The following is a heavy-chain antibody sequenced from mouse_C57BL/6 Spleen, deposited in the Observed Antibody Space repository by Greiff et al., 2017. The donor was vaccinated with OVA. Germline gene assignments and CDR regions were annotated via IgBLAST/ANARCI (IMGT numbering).Heavy chain of an antibody. CDR2: INPSDGGT. V-gene: IGHV1-74*01. J-gene: IGHJ2*01. Sequence: QVQLQQPGPELVKPGASVKVSCKASGYTFTNYWMHWVKQRPGQSLEWIGRINPSDGGTNYNQKFKGKATLTVDKSSSTAYMQLSSLTSEDSAVYYCAITGDYFDYWGQGTMLTVSS. CDR1: GYTFTNYW. CDR3: AITGDYFDY.